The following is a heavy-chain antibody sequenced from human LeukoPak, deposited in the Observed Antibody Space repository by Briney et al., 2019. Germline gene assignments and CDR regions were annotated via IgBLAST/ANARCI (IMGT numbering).Heavy chain of an antibody. V-gene: IGHV3-21*01. CDR1: GFTFSSYW. D-gene: IGHD3-22*01. J-gene: IGHJ4*02. Sequence: GGSLRLSCTASGFTFSSYWMSWVRQAPGKGLEWVSSISSSSSYIYYADSVRGRFTISRDNAKNSLYLQMNSLRAEDTAVYYCARDVSGYDSSSPHDYWGQGTLVTVSS. CDR2: ISSSSSYI. CDR3: ARDVSGYDSSSPHDY.